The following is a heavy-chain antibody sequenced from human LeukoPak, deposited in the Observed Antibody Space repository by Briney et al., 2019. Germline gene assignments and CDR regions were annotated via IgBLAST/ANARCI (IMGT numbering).Heavy chain of an antibody. CDR2: ITGSGVT. CDR1: GFTFSTYE. CDR3: ARDRAWGSYDC. D-gene: IGHD7-27*01. Sequence: PGGSLRLSCAASGFTFSTYEMNSVRQAPGKGLEWVSGITGSGVTYYADSVKGRFTVSRDNSKNTLYLQMNSLRAEDTAIYFCARDRAWGSYDCWGQGTLVIVSS. J-gene: IGHJ4*02. V-gene: IGHV3-23*01.